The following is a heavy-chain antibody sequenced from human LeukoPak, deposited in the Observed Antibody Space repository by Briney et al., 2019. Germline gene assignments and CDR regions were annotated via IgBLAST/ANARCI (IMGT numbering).Heavy chain of an antibody. CDR2: IYYSGST. CDR1: GGSISSYY. D-gene: IGHD5-18*01. V-gene: IGHV4-59*08. J-gene: IGHJ4*02. CDR3: ARVDTAMVVDY. Sequence: SETLSLTCTVSGGSISSYYWSWIRQPPGKGLEWIGYIYYSGSTNYNPSLKSRVTISVDTSKNQFSLKLSSVTAADTAVYYCARVDTAMVVDYWGQGTLVTVSS.